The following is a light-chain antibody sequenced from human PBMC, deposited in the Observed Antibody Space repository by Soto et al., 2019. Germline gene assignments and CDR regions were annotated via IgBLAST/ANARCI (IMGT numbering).Light chain of an antibody. J-gene: IGKJ5*01. Sequence: IVLTQSPATLSVSPGERATLSCRASQSVSSNLAWYQQKPGQAPRLLFYGASTRATGLPARFSGTGSGTEFTLTINSLHAEDSAVYYCQQYYNWPRTFGQGTRLEIK. V-gene: IGKV3-15*01. CDR3: QQYYNWPRT. CDR2: GAS. CDR1: QSVSSN.